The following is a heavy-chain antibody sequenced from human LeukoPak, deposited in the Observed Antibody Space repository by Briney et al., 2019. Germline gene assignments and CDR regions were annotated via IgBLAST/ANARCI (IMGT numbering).Heavy chain of an antibody. CDR2: IKQDGSEN. V-gene: IGHV3-7*05. D-gene: IGHD3-22*01. J-gene: IGHJ5*02. CDR1: GFSFSNYW. CDR3: AKLTVGTYYYDSSGPP. Sequence: GGSLRLSCAASGFSFSNYWMNWVRQAPGKGLEGVANIKQDGSENYYVDSVKGRFTISRDNSENTLYLQMNSLRAEDTAVYYCAKLTVGTYYYDSSGPPWGQGTLVTVSS.